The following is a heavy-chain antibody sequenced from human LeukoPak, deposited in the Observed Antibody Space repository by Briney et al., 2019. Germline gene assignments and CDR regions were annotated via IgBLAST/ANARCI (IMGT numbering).Heavy chain of an antibody. CDR2: ISSRSNYI. Sequence: GGSLRLSCEASGFTFSSYWMRWVRQAPGKGLEWVSSISSRSNYIYYADSLKGRFTISRDNAKNSLYLHMNSLRAEDTAVYYCAREMLMGWFDPWGQGTLVTVSS. CDR1: GFTFSSYW. CDR3: AREMLMGWFDP. D-gene: IGHD2-8*01. J-gene: IGHJ5*02. V-gene: IGHV3-21*01.